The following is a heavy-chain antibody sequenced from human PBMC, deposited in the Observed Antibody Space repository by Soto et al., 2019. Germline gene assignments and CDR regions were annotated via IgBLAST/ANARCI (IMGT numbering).Heavy chain of an antibody. CDR3: AKDRSSQDRILWWGPSDC. CDR1: GFTFSTYA. Sequence: HPGGSLRLSCAASGFTFSTYAMSWVRQAPGKGLEWVSAISGGGSSTYYADSVEGRFTISRDNSRNTVYLQMKSLRAEDTAVYYCAKDRSSQDRILWWGPSDCWGQGALVTVSS. J-gene: IGHJ4*02. CDR2: ISGGGSST. V-gene: IGHV3-23*01. D-gene: IGHD2-21*02.